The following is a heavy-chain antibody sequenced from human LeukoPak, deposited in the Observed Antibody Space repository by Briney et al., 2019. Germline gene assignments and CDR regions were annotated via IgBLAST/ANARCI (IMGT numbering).Heavy chain of an antibody. V-gene: IGHV3-15*01. CDR2: IKSKTDGETT. CDR1: GFTFSNAW. CDR3: TTDVDYYGSGSYLSVDY. J-gene: IGHJ4*02. D-gene: IGHD3-10*01. Sequence: GGSLRLSCAASGFTFSNAWMSWVRQAPGKGLEWVGRIKSKTDGETTDYAAPVKGRFTISRDDTKNTLYLQMNSLKIEDTAVYYCTTDVDYYGSGSYLSVDYWGQGTLVTVSS.